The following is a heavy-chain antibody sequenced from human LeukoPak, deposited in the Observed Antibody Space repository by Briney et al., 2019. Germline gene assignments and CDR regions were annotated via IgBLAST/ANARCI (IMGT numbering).Heavy chain of an antibody. CDR1: SDSISSYY. D-gene: IGHD3-3*01. Sequence: PSETLSLTCTVSSDSISSYYWSWIRQPAGKGLEWIGRIYTSGSTNYNPSLKSRVTMSVDTSKNQFSLKLSSVTAADTAVYYCARAFWSGIEGYYYYMDVWGKGTTVTVSS. J-gene: IGHJ6*03. CDR2: IYTSGST. V-gene: IGHV4-4*07. CDR3: ARAFWSGIEGYYYYMDV.